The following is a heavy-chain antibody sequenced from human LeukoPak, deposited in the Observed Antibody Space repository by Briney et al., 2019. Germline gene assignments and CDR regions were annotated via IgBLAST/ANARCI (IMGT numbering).Heavy chain of an antibody. CDR3: ARERRITMVRGVINVPDY. CDR1: GGSISSYY. CDR2: IYTSGST. D-gene: IGHD3-10*01. V-gene: IGHV4-4*07. Sequence: PETLSLTCTASGGSISSYYWSWIRQPAGKGLEWIGRIYTSGSTNYNPSLKSRVTMSVDTSKNQFSLKLSSVTAADTAVYYCARERRITMVRGVINVPDYWGQGTLVTVSS. J-gene: IGHJ4*02.